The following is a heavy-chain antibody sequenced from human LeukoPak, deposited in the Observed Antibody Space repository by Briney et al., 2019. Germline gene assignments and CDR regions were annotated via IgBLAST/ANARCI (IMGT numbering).Heavy chain of an antibody. CDR1: GFTFRSYA. J-gene: IGHJ4*02. CDR2: INTDSSDI. Sequence: PGGSLTLSCAASGFTFRSYAMSWVRQAPGKGLQWVSYINTDSSDIHYADSVKGRFTISRDNARNTLYLQLSSLRAEDSAVYYCARDTFQPGLIDSWGQGTLVTVSS. CDR3: ARDTFQPGLIDS. V-gene: IGHV3-21*05. D-gene: IGHD2-2*01.